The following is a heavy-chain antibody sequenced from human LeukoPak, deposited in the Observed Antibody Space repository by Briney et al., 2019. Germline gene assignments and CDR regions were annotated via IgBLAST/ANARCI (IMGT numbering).Heavy chain of an antibody. D-gene: IGHD3-16*01. CDR2: IDQSGST. J-gene: IGHJ4*02. Sequence: SETLSLTCAVYGGSFSGYYWSWIRQPPGKGLEWIGYIDQSGSTNYNPSLKSRVTISVDTSKNHFSLSLSSVTAADTAVYYCARGRTVWDFWGQGALVTVSS. CDR3: ARGRTVWDF. V-gene: IGHV4-34*01. CDR1: GGSFSGYY.